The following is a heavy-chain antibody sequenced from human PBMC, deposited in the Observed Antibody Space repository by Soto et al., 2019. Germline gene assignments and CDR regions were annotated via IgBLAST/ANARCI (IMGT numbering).Heavy chain of an antibody. CDR2: IGGSSGHI. V-gene: IGHV3-21*01. CDR1: GFTFTSYW. Sequence: EVQLVESGGGLVQPGGSLRLSCAASGFTFTSYWMHWVRQAPEKGLEWVSSIGGSSGHIYYADSLKGRFTISRDNAKNSLYLQMNSLRVDDTAVYYCARTNGAYSNYFDYWGQGTLVTVSS. D-gene: IGHD2-8*01. CDR3: ARTNGAYSNYFDY. J-gene: IGHJ4*02.